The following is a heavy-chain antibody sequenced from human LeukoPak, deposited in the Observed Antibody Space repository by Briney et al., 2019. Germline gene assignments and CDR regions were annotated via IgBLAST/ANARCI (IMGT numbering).Heavy chain of an antibody. CDR1: GFTFANYN. Sequence: GGSLRLSCAASGFTFANYNFIWVRQAPGKGLEWVSYISSTSSTIYYADSMKGRFTISRDNAKNSLYLQMNSLRAEDTAVYYCARDPPHGMDVWGQGTTVTVSS. CDR3: ARDPPHGMDV. J-gene: IGHJ6*02. CDR2: ISSTSSTI. V-gene: IGHV3-48*01.